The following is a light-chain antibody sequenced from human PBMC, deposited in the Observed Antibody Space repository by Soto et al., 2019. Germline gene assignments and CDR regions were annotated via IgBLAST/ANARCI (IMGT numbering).Light chain of an antibody. V-gene: IGLV1-44*01. Sequence: QSVLTQPPSASGTPGQRVTISCSGSNSNIGSNTVNWYQQLPGTAPKLLIYSNNQRPSGVPDRFSGSKSGTSASLAISGLQSEDEAGYYCAAWDASLNGWVFGGGTKLTVL. CDR1: NSNIGSNT. J-gene: IGLJ3*02. CDR2: SNN. CDR3: AAWDASLNGWV.